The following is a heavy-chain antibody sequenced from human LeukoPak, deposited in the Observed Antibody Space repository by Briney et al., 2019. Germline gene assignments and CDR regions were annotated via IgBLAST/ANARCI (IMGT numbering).Heavy chain of an antibody. D-gene: IGHD5-24*01. Sequence: ASVKVSCKASGYTSTDFYIHWVRQAPGQGLEWMGRVNPNSGGTNYAQKFKGRVIMTWDTSVTTAYMDLRRLTSDDTALCYCARAERDRWFDPWGQGTLVTVSS. V-gene: IGHV1-2*06. CDR1: GYTSTDFY. CDR3: ARAERDRWFDP. CDR2: VNPNSGGT. J-gene: IGHJ5*02.